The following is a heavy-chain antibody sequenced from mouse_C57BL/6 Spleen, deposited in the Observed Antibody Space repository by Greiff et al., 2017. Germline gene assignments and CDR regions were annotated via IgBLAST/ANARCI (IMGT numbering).Heavy chain of an antibody. CDR1: GYTFTSYW. Sequence: VQLQQPGAELVKPGASVKLSCKASGYTFTSYWMHWVKQRPGQGLEWIGMIHPNSGSTNYNEKFKSKATLTVDKSSSTAYMQLSSLTSEASAVYYCATYYYCSSFAYWGQGTLVTVSA. CDR3: ATYYYCSSFAY. CDR2: IHPNSGST. D-gene: IGHD1-1*01. J-gene: IGHJ3*01. V-gene: IGHV1-64*01.